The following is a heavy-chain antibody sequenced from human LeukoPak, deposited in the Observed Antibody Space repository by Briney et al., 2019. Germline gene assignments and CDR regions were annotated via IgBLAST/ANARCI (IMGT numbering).Heavy chain of an antibody. CDR1: GFTFSSYE. Sequence: GGSLRLSCVASGFTFSSYEIIWVRQAPGKGLEWISYISSSGSTIYSADSVKGRFTISRDNAKNSLYLQMNSLRAEDTAVYYCARANTAVAGRGLDYWGQGTLVTVSS. CDR3: ARANTAVAGRGLDY. J-gene: IGHJ4*02. D-gene: IGHD6-19*01. V-gene: IGHV3-48*03. CDR2: ISSSGSTI.